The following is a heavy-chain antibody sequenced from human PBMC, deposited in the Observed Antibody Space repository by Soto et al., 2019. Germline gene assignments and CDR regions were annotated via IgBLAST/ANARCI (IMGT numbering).Heavy chain of an antibody. V-gene: IGHV1-46*03. CDR3: TRSIITTAGTDAFDL. CDR1: GYTFTSYY. J-gene: IGHJ3*01. Sequence: QVQLVQSGAEVKKPGASVRVSCKASGYTFTSYYIHWVRQAPGHGPEWMGMISPSSGDTDYAQKFQGRVTMTRDTSTSTVYMELSSLRSEDTAVYYCTRSIITTAGTDAFDLWGQGTLVTVSS. CDR2: ISPSSGDT. D-gene: IGHD6-13*01.